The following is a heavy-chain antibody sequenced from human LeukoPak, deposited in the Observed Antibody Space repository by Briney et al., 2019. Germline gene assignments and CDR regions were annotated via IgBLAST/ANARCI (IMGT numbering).Heavy chain of an antibody. D-gene: IGHD4-17*01. CDR3: ARGFTTIDY. CDR2: IYPGDSDT. V-gene: IGHV5-51*01. J-gene: IGHJ4*02. CDR1: GYSFSNYW. Sequence: GESLKISCKGSGYSFSNYWIGWVRQKPGKGLEWMGIIYPGDSDTRYSPSFQGQVTISADKSITTAYLQWSSLKVSDTAMYHCARGFTTIDYWGQGTLVTVSS.